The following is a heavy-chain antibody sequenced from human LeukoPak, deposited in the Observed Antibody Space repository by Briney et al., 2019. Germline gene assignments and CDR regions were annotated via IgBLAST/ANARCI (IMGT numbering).Heavy chain of an antibody. CDR2: INPSGGGT. CDR3: ARDRSSGTYYPNWFDP. D-gene: IGHD3-10*01. Sequence: ASVKVSCKASGYTFTNYYMHWVRQAPGQGLEWMGIINPSGGGTTYAQKFQGRVSMTRDTSTSTFYMDLRSLRSDDTAVYYCARDRSSGTYYPNWFDPWGQGTLVTVSS. V-gene: IGHV1-46*01. J-gene: IGHJ5*02. CDR1: GYTFTNYY.